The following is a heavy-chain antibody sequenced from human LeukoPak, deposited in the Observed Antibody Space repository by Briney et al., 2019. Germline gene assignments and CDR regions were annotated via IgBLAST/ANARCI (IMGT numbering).Heavy chain of an antibody. D-gene: IGHD6-19*01. J-gene: IGHJ3*02. CDR2: ISGSGGST. V-gene: IGHV3-23*01. CDR1: GFTFSSYA. Sequence: QTGGSLRLSCAASGFTFSSYAMSWVRQAPGKGLKWVSAISGSGGSTYYADSVKGRFTISRDNSKNTLYLQMNSLRAEDTAVYYCAKTEQWLDDAFDIWGQGTMVTVSS. CDR3: AKTEQWLDDAFDI.